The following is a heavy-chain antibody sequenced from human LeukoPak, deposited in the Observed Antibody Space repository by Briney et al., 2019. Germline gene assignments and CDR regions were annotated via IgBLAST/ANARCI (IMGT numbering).Heavy chain of an antibody. D-gene: IGHD4-11*01. CDR3: ARGPDYSKGNDY. V-gene: IGHV1-8*01. J-gene: IGHJ4*02. Sequence: ASVKVSCKASGYTFTIYDINWVRQATGQGLEWMGWMNPNSGNTGYAQKFQGRVTMTRNTSISTAYMELSSLRSEDTAVYYCARGPDYSKGNDYWGQGTLVTVSS. CDR2: MNPNSGNT. CDR1: GYTFTIYD.